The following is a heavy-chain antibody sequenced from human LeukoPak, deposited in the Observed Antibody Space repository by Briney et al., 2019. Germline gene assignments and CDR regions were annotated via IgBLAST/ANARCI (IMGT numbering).Heavy chain of an antibody. CDR2: IYYSGSA. J-gene: IGHJ4*02. V-gene: IGHV4-59*01. D-gene: IGHD5-12*01. CDR3: ARETSGYSSD. Sequence: PSETLSLTCAVYGGSFSGYYWTWIRQPPGKGLEWIGYIYYSGSANYNPSLKSRVTISVDTSKNQFSLKLSSVTAADTAVYYCARETSGYSSDWGQGTLVTVSS. CDR1: GGSFSGYY.